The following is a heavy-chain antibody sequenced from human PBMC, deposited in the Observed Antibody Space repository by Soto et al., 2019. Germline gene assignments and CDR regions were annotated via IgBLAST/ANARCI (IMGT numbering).Heavy chain of an antibody. J-gene: IGHJ4*02. V-gene: IGHV2-5*02. Sequence: QITLKESGPTLVKPTQTLTLTCSFSGFSLSTRGLNVGWIRQPPGKALEWLALIYWDDDKRYSPSLRSRLTIAKDTSKNKVVLTMTNLDPVDTATYFCARGSYEVGFDYWGQGTLVTVSS. D-gene: IGHD3-16*01. CDR3: ARGSYEVGFDY. CDR1: GFSLSTRGLN. CDR2: IYWDDDK.